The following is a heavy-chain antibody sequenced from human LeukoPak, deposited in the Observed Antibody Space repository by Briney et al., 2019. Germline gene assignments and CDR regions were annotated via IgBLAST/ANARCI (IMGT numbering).Heavy chain of an antibody. Sequence: SETLSLTCTVSGGSMTTHHWNWIRQTPGKGLEWIGYVFDSGRTKVNPSLKSRVTLSADTSKNQLSLRLSSVTAADTAMYYCTTIKRGDIFGYFDFWGKGILVTVSS. J-gene: IGHJ4*02. CDR1: GGSMTTHH. CDR3: TTIKRGDIFGYFDF. V-gene: IGHV4-59*11. D-gene: IGHD5-18*01. CDR2: VFDSGRT.